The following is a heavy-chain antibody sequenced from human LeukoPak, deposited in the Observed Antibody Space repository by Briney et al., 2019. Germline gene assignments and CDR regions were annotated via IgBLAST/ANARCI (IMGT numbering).Heavy chain of an antibody. Sequence: SQTLSLTCTVSGGSISSGSYYWTWIRQPAGKALEWIGRMYANGTPYYNPSLKTPVAMSVDTSKHQFSLKLNSVTAADSGIYYCARDYSSDYFPRGRFDFWGQGALVTVSS. J-gene: IGHJ4*02. V-gene: IGHV4-61*02. CDR1: GGSISSGSYY. CDR3: ARDYSSDYFPRGRFDF. D-gene: IGHD6-19*01. CDR2: MYANGTP.